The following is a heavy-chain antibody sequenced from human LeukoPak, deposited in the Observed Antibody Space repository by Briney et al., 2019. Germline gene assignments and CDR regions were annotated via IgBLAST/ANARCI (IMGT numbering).Heavy chain of an antibody. CDR2: IKQDGSEK. CDR3: AREGGYQYYYAMDV. V-gene: IGHV3-7*01. CDR1: GLTFSSYW. D-gene: IGHD3-16*01. J-gene: IGHJ6*02. Sequence: GGSLRLSCAASGLTFSSYWMSWVRQAPGKGLEWVANIKQDGSEKYYVDSVKGRFTISRDNAKNSLYLQMSSLRAEDAAVYYCAREGGYQYYYAMDVWGQGTTVTVSS.